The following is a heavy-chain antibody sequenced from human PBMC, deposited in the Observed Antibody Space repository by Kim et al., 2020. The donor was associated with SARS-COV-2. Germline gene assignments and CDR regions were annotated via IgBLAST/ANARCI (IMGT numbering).Heavy chain of an antibody. Sequence: RRVTISVDASKNQFSLKLSSVTAADTAVYYCARDRADTAMGMYYYYMDVWGKGTTVTVSS. D-gene: IGHD5-18*01. J-gene: IGHJ6*03. CDR3: ARDRADTAMGMYYYYMDV. V-gene: IGHV4-34*01.